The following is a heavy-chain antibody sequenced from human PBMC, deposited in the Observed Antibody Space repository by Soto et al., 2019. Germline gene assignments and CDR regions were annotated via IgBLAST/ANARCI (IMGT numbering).Heavy chain of an antibody. Sequence: PGGSLRLSCAATGFTFSSYAMNWVRQTQEKGLEWVSSISSTSSYTHYSDSVKGRFTISRDNANNSLFLQMNSLRAEDTATYYCARDLALAGNYWGQGVLVTVSS. V-gene: IGHV3-21*01. D-gene: IGHD6-19*01. CDR1: GFTFSSYA. J-gene: IGHJ4*02. CDR3: ARDLALAGNY. CDR2: ISSTSSYT.